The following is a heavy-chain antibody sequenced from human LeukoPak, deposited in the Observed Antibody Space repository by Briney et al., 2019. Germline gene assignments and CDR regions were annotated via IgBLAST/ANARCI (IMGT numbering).Heavy chain of an antibody. D-gene: IGHD5-12*01. J-gene: IGHJ4*02. CDR3: ARWEYSGYDYFDY. CDR2: IRYDGSNK. V-gene: IGHV3-30*02. Sequence: GGSLRLSCAASGFTFSSYGMHWVRQAPGKGLEWVAFIRYDGSNKYYADSVKGRFTISRDNAKNSLYLQMNSLRAEDTAVYYCARWEYSGYDYFDYWGQGTLVTVSS. CDR1: GFTFSSYG.